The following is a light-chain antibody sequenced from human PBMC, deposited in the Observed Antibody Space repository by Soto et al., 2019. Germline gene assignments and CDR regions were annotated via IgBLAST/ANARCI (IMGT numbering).Light chain of an antibody. CDR3: SSYTSSSTLV. Sequence: QSVLTQPASVSGSPGQSITISCTGTSRDVGGYDYVSWYQHHPGKAPKLIIYDVSDRPSGVSNRFSGSKSGNTASLTVSGLLTEDEADYYCSSYTSSSTLVFGTGTKVTVL. CDR2: DVS. V-gene: IGLV2-14*03. CDR1: SRDVGGYDY. J-gene: IGLJ1*01.